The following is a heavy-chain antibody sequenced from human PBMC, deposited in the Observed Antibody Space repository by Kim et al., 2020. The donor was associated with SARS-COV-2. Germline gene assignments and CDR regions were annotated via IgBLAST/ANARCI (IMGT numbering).Heavy chain of an antibody. Sequence: GGSLRLSCAASGFTVSSNYMSWVCQAPGKGLEWVSVIYSGGSTYYADSVKGRFTISSDNSKNTLYLQMNSLRAEDTAVYYCASSPKAYCSGGSCYSISFGYYFDYWGQGTLVTVSS. J-gene: IGHJ4*02. CDR2: IYSGGST. D-gene: IGHD2-15*01. CDR1: GFTVSSNY. CDR3: ASSPKAYCSGGSCYSISFGYYFDY. V-gene: IGHV3-66*01.